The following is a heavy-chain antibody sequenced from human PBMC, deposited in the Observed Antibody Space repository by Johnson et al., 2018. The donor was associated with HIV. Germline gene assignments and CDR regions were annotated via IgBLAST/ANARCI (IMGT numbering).Heavy chain of an antibody. CDR1: GFTFSSYA. J-gene: IGHJ3*02. CDR2: ISYDGSNK. CDR3: ASDLTRITMIVVVPQAFDI. D-gene: IGHD3-22*01. Sequence: QMQLVESGGGLVQPGGSLRLSCAASGFTFSSYAMHWVRQAPGKGLESVAVISYDGSNKYYADSVKGRFTISRDNSKNTLYLQMNSLRAEDTAVYYCASDLTRITMIVVVPQAFDIWGQGTMVTVSS. V-gene: IGHV3-30-3*01.